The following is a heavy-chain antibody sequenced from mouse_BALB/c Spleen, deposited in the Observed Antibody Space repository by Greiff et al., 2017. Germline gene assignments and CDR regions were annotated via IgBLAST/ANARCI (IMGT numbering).Heavy chain of an antibody. V-gene: IGHV1-63*02. CDR1: GYTFTNYW. D-gene: IGHD2-1*01. CDR2: IYPGGGYT. J-gene: IGHJ3*01. Sequence: VQLQQSGAELVRPGTSVKISCKASGYTFTNYWLGWVKQRPGHGLEWIGDIYPGGGYTNYNEKFKGKATLTADTSSSTAYMQLSSLTSEDSAVYCGARKGNYGVGRFAYWGQGTLVTVSA. CDR3: ARKGNYGVGRFAY.